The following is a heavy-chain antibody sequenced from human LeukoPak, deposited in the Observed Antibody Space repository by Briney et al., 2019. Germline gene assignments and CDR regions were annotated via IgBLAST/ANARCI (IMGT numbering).Heavy chain of an antibody. CDR2: INPKSGGT. Sequence: ASVKVSCKSSGYTFTAYYMHWVRQAPGQGLEWMGCINPKSGGTNYAQKFQGRVTMTRDTSITTAYMELRSDDTAVYYCARGGSGSGWLYYFDSWGQGTTVTVSS. CDR1: GYTFTAYY. V-gene: IGHV1-2*02. CDR3: ARGGSGSGWLYYFDS. D-gene: IGHD6-19*01. J-gene: IGHJ4*03.